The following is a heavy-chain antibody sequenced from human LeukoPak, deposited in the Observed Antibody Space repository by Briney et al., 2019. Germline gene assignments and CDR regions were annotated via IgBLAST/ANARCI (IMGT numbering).Heavy chain of an antibody. D-gene: IGHD3-3*01. V-gene: IGHV3-23*01. CDR2: IGGSGENT. CDR3: ARGYYDFWSAPRY. CDR1: GFTFSTYA. J-gene: IGHJ4*02. Sequence: GGSLRLSCAASGFTFSTYAMTWVRQAPGKGLEWVSAIGGSGENTYYAESVKGRFTISRDNSKNTLYLQMNSLRAEDTAVYYCARGYYDFWSAPRYWGQGTLVTVSS.